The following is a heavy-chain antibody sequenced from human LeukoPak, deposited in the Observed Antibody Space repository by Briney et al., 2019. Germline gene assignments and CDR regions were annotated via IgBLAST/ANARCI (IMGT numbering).Heavy chain of an antibody. CDR3: ARRFVQGHFDY. V-gene: IGHV3-21*01. Sequence: GGSLRLPCAASGFTFSSYSMNWVRQAPGKGLEWVSSISSSSSCIYYADSVKGRFTISRDNAKNSLYLQMNSLRAEDTAVYYCARRFVQGHFDYWGQGTLVTVSS. D-gene: IGHD3-10*01. J-gene: IGHJ4*02. CDR2: ISSSSSCI. CDR1: GFTFSSYS.